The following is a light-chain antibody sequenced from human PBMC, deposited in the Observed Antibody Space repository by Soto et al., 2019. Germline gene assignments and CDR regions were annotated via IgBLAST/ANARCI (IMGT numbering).Light chain of an antibody. CDR1: SSNIGSET. J-gene: IGLJ3*02. V-gene: IGLV1-44*01. CDR2: ANN. CDR3: AAWDDSLKGWV. Sequence: QSVLTQPPSASGTPGQRVTISCSGSSSNIGSETVNWYQQVPGTAPKLLIYANNQRPSGVPDRFSDSKSGTSASLAIGGLQSEDEDDYYCAAWDDSLKGWVFGGGTKLTVL.